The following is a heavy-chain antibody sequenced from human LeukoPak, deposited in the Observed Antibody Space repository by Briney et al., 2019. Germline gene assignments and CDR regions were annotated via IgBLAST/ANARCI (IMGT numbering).Heavy chain of an antibody. J-gene: IGHJ3*02. V-gene: IGHV3-20*04. CDR2: INWNGGGT. CDR1: GFTFDDYG. CDR3: ARTYYYDSSGYPHDAFDI. D-gene: IGHD3-22*01. Sequence: GGSLRLSCAASGFTFDDYGMSWVRQAPGKGLEGVSGINWNGGGTGYADSVKGRFTISRDNAKNSLYLQMNSLRAEDTAVYYCARTYYYDSSGYPHDAFDIWGQGTMVTVSS.